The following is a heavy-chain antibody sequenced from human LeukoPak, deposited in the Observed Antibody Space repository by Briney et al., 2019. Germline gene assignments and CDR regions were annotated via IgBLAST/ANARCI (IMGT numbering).Heavy chain of an antibody. V-gene: IGHV4-34*01. Sequence: SETLSLTCAVYGGSFSGYYWSWIRQPPAKGLEWIGEINHSGSTNYNPSIKSRVTISVDTSKTQFSLKLSSVTAADTAVYYCARGRTPAGPGAFDIWGQGTMVTVSS. CDR2: INHSGST. J-gene: IGHJ3*02. D-gene: IGHD2-2*01. CDR3: ARGRTPAGPGAFDI. CDR1: GGSFSGYY.